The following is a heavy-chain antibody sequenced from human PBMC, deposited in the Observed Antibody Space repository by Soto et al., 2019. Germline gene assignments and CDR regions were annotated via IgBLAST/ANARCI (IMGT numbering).Heavy chain of an antibody. CDR3: ARVIGYSGNFFDY. CDR2: IYHSGST. V-gene: IGHV4-38-2*01. J-gene: IGHJ4*02. Sequence: SETLSLTCAVSGYSISSGYYWGWIRQPPGKGLEWIGSIYHSGSTYYNPSLKSRVTISVDTSKNQFSLKLSSVTAADTAVYYCARVIGYSGNFFDYWGQGTLVTVSS. D-gene: IGHD1-26*01. CDR1: GYSISSGYY.